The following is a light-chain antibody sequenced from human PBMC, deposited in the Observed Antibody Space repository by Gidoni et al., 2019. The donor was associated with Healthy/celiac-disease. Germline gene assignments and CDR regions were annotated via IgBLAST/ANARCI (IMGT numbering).Light chain of an antibody. CDR2: AAS. CDR1: QSISSY. V-gene: IGKV1-39*01. Sequence: DIQMTQSPSSLSASVGDRVTITFRASQSISSYLNWYQQKPGKAHKLLIYAASSVQRGVPSRFSGSGSGTYFTLTISSLQPEDFATYYCQHSYSTPWTFGQGTKLEIK. CDR3: QHSYSTPWT. J-gene: IGKJ1*01.